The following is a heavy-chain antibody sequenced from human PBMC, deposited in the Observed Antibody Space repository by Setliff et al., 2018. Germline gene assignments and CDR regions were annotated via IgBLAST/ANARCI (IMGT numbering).Heavy chain of an antibody. CDR1: GYRFSTYW. J-gene: IGHJ6*03. V-gene: IGHV5-51*01. CDR3: ARRGWGSSSGDCYSPKGCYYYYMDV. CDR2: IYPGDSDT. D-gene: IGHD2-21*02. Sequence: GESLKISCKGSGYRFSTYWIGWVRQMPGKGLEWMGIIYPGDSDTRYSPSFQGQVTISADKSISTAYLQLGSLKASDTAIYYCARRGWGSSSGDCYSPKGCYYYYMDVWGKGTTVTVSS.